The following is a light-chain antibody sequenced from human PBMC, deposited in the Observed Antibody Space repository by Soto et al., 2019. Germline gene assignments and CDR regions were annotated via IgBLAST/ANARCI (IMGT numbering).Light chain of an antibody. CDR1: QRITTY. V-gene: IGKV1-39*01. CDR3: QQTYNTPYT. CDR2: TSG. J-gene: IGKJ2*01. Sequence: IHMTQSPSSLSASVGDRVTITCRASQRITTYLKWYQQKPGEAPKLLISTSGTLQRGVPSRFTGSGSGTDFTLTITCLQRADFATYFCQQTYNTPYTFGQGNKLEIK.